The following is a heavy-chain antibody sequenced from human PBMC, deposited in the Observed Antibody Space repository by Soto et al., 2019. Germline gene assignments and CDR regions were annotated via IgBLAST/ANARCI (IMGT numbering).Heavy chain of an antibody. V-gene: IGHV1-69*01. D-gene: IGHD5-12*01. CDR1: GGTFNNYP. CDR2: SIPIFGTA. CDR3: ARGRGYSGDDHYYYFDMDV. Sequence: QVQLVQSGAEVKKPGSSVKVSCKASGGTFNNYPITWVRQAPGQGLEWMGGSIPIFGTANYAQKFQGRVTITGDESTSTAYMELSSLGSEDTAVYYCARGRGYSGDDHYYYFDMDVWGQGTTVTVSS. J-gene: IGHJ6*02.